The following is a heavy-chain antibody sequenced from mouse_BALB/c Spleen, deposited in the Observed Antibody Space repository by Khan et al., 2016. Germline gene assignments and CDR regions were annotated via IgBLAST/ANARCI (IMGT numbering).Heavy chain of an antibody. CDR2: ISYSGST. CDR3: ARSDYDGSSYAFDC. D-gene: IGHD1-1*01. J-gene: IGHJ2*01. Sequence: EVQLQESGPGLVKPSQSLSLTCTVTGYSITSDYAWNWIRQFPGNKLEWMGYISYSGSTSYNPSLKSRISITRDTSKTQFFLQLNSVTTDDTATYYCARSDYDGSSYAFDCWGQGTALTVSS. CDR1: GYSITSDYA. V-gene: IGHV3-2*02.